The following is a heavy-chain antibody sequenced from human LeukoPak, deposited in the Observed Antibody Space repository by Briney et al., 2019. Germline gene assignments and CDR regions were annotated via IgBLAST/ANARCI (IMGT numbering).Heavy chain of an antibody. CDR3: AKLANCGDDCYDRPHWFDP. CDR1: GGSMTGYY. D-gene: IGHD2-21*02. J-gene: IGHJ5*02. CDR2: VHSSGGT. V-gene: IGHV4-59*08. Sequence: PLETLSLTCTVSGGSMTGYYWAWIRQPPGKRLEWIGYVHSSGGTKYNPSLKSRVTVSIDMSKNQFPLNLRSVTAADTAAYYCAKLANCGDDCYDRPHWFDPWGQGRLVTVSS.